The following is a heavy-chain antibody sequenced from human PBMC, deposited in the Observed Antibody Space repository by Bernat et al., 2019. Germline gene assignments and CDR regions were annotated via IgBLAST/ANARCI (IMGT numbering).Heavy chain of an antibody. CDR2: ITGDGSST. Sequence: EVQLVETGGGLVQPGGSLRLSCAASGFTLSTSWMHWVRQAPGKGLVWVSRITGDGSSTIYADSVKGRFTISRDNAKNTLYLQMNNLRAEDTAVYYCARDRSYTMDVWGQGTTVPVSS. V-gene: IGHV3-74*01. D-gene: IGHD4-11*01. CDR1: GFTLSTSW. CDR3: ARDRSYTMDV. J-gene: IGHJ6*02.